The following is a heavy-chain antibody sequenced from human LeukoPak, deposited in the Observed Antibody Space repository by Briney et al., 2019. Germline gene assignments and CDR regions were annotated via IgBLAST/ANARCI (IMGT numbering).Heavy chain of an antibody. J-gene: IGHJ6*03. CDR2: ISSSSSYI. CDR1: GFTFSSYS. D-gene: IGHD3-9*01. V-gene: IGHV3-21*04. Sequence: GGSLRLSCAASGFTFSSYSMNWVRQAPGKGLGWVSSISSSSSYIYYADSVKGRFTISRDNAKNSLYLQMNSLRAEDTALYHCARVARGQTYYDILTGYYRVYYYYYYYMDVWGKGTTVTISS. CDR3: ARVARGQTYYDILTGYYRVYYYYYYYMDV.